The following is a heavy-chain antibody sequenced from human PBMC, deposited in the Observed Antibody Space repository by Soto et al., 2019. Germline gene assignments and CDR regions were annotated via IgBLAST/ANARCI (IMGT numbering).Heavy chain of an antibody. CDR1: GYTFTSYG. CDR2: ISAYNGNT. J-gene: IGHJ5*02. CDR3: AREWGGYNYGYDWFDP. V-gene: IGHV1-18*04. Sequence: ASVKVSCKASGYTFTSYGISWVRQAPGQGLEWMGWISAYNGNTNYAQKLQGRVTMTTDTSTSTAYMELRSLRSDDTAVYYCAREWGGYNYGYDWFDPWGQGTLVTVSS. D-gene: IGHD5-18*01.